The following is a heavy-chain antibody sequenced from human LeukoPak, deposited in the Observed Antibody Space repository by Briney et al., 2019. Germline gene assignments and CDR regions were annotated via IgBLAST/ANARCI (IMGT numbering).Heavy chain of an antibody. CDR2: INPSGGST. V-gene: IGHV1-46*01. D-gene: IGHD3-22*01. J-gene: IGHJ4*02. Sequence: ASMKVSCKASGYTFTSYYMHWVRQAPGQGLEWMGIINPSGGSTSYAQKFQGRVTMTRDTSTSTVYMELSSLRSEDTAVYYCARGGLSDYYDSSGYYGELRYWGQGTLVTVSS. CDR1: GYTFTSYY. CDR3: ARGGLSDYYDSSGYYGELRY.